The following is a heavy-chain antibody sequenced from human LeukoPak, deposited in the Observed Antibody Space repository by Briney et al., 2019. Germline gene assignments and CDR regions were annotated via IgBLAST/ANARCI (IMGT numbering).Heavy chain of an antibody. V-gene: IGHV3-13*01. D-gene: IGHD3-22*01. Sequence: PGGSLRLSCAAPGFSFSRNDMHWVRQPTGKRLEWVSRIGSAGDTYNAGSVKGRFTISRGNANNSLYLHMNGLRAGDTAVYYSARSGVVTNSTDFTDYYCIDVWGKGTTVTVSS. CDR2: IGSAGDT. J-gene: IGHJ6*03. CDR1: GFSFSRND. CDR3: ARSGVVTNSTDFTDYYCIDV.